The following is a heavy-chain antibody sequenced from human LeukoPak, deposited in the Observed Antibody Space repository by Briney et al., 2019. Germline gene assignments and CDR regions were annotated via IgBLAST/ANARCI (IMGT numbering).Heavy chain of an antibody. V-gene: IGHV4-39*01. CDR3: ARAPPKGYCSGGSCYSPYYYGMDV. CDR2: IYYSGST. J-gene: IGHJ6*02. Sequence: PSETLSLTCAVSGGSISSGGYYWTWIRQPPGKGLEWIGSIYYSGSTYYNPSLKSRVTISVDTSKNQFSLRLSSVTAADTAVYYCARAPPKGYCSGGSCYSPYYYGMDVWGQGTTVTVSS. D-gene: IGHD2-15*01. CDR1: GGSISSGGYY.